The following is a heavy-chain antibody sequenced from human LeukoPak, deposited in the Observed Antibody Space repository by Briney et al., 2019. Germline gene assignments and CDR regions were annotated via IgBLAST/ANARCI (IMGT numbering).Heavy chain of an antibody. CDR3: AREGVATTHYFDY. D-gene: IGHD5-24*01. CDR2: IYYSGST. CDR1: GGSISSYY. Sequence: PSETLSLTCTVSGGSISSYYWSWIRQPPGKGLEWIGYIYYSGSTNCNPSLKSRVTISVDTSKNQFSLKLSSVTAADTAVYYCAREGVATTHYFDYWGQGTLVTVSS. J-gene: IGHJ4*02. V-gene: IGHV4-59*01.